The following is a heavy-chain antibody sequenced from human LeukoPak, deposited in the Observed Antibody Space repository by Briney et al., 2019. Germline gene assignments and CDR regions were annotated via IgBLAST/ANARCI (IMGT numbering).Heavy chain of an antibody. D-gene: IGHD4-17*01. CDR1: GFSLSRYW. CDR2: INSDGSST. Sequence: PGGSLRLSCTVSGFSLSRYWMHWVRQAPGKGLVWVSRINSDGSSTNYADSVKGRFTISRDNAKNTLFLEMNSLRAEDTAVYYCATGDGDSRYYFDSWGQGTQVTVSS. J-gene: IGHJ4*02. CDR3: ATGDGDSRYYFDS. V-gene: IGHV3-74*01.